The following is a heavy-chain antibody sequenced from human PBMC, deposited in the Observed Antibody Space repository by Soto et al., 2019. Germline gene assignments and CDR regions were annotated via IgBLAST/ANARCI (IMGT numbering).Heavy chain of an antibody. CDR3: AILGIAVAGTNYGMDV. CDR1: GYTFTSYD. D-gene: IGHD6-19*01. CDR2: MNPNSGNT. V-gene: IGHV1-8*01. Sequence: QVQLVQSGAEVKKPGASVKVSCKASGYTFTSYDINWVRQATGQGLEWMGWMNPNSGNTGYAQKFQGRVTMTXSTXIXRAYMELSSLRSEDTAVYYCAILGIAVAGTNYGMDVWGQGTTVTVSS. J-gene: IGHJ6*02.